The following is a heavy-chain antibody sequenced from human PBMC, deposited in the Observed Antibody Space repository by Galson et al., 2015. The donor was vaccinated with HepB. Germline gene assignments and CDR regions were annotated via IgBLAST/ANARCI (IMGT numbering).Heavy chain of an antibody. D-gene: IGHD3-10*01. Sequence: SVKVSCKASGYIFMRYAINWVRQAPGQGLEWMGWIDTNTGNPTYARGFRGRFVFLSDTSVSTAYLQISSLKAEDTVVYYCARRYYGSGSSGAFDIWGQGTMVTVSS. CDR1: GYIFMRYA. J-gene: IGHJ3*02. V-gene: IGHV7-4-1*02. CDR3: ARRYYGSGSSGAFDI. CDR2: IDTNTGNP.